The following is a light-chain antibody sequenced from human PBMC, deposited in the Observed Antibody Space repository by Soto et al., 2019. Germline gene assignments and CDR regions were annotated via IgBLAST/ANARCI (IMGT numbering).Light chain of an antibody. V-gene: IGLV1-40*01. CDR3: QSYDSSLSGSEV. CDR2: GNG. CDR1: SSNIGAGND. J-gene: IGLJ1*01. Sequence: QSVLTQPPSVSGAPGQRVTISCTGSSSNIGAGNDVHWYQHLPGTDPKLLIYGNGNRPSGVPDRFSGSKSGTSASLAITGLQAEDEADYYCQSYDSSLSGSEVFGTGTKVTVL.